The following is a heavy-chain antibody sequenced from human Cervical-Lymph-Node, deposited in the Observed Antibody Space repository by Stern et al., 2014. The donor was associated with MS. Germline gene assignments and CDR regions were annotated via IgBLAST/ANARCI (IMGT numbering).Heavy chain of an antibody. V-gene: IGHV4-31*03. J-gene: IGHJ1*01. CDR1: GGSINSGHYY. Sequence: QLQLQESGPGLVKPSQTLSLTCFVSGGSINSGHYYWNWIRQHPGKGLEWIGYIHSSGSAYYNPSLQNRVIISLDTSKSQFSLKVNSVTAADTAVYYCATGPAVQEGAAEFFHYWGQGTLVAVSS. D-gene: IGHD1-14*01. CDR2: IHSSGSA. CDR3: ATGPAVQEGAAEFFHY.